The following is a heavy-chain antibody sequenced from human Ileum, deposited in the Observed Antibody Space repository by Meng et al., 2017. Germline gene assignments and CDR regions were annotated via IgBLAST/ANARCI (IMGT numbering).Heavy chain of an antibody. CDR1: GGSIRGSNL. V-gene: IGHV4-4*02. CDR3: ARVVGGPASMSGWFDP. J-gene: IGHJ5*01. CDR2: IYHSGSP. D-gene: IGHD2-2*01. Sequence: EAVQRLVNPSGALPLPCAVSGGSIRGSNLWTWVRQAPGKGLEWIGEIYHSGSPNYNPSLKSRVTISVDKSQNQFSLKLNSVTAADTAVYYCARVVGGPASMSGWFDPWGQGTLVTVSS.